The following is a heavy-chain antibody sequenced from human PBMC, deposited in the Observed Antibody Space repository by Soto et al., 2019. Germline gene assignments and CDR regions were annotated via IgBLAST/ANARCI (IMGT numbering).Heavy chain of an antibody. CDR3: ARDLMGFSPLYYYGMDV. V-gene: IGHV4-30-4*01. D-gene: IGHD3-10*01. J-gene: IGHJ6*02. CDR2: IYYSGST. Sequence: SETLSLTCTVSGGSMSSGDYYWSWIRQPPGKGLEWIGYIYYSGSTYYNPSLKSRVTISVDTSKNQFSLKLSSVTAADTAVYYCARDLMGFSPLYYYGMDVWGQGTTVTVSS. CDR1: GGSMSSGDYY.